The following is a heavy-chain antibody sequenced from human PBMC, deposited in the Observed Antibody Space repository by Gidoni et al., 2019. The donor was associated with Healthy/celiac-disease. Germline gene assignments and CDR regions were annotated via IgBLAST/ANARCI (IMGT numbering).Heavy chain of an antibody. Sequence: EVQLLESGGGVVQPGGSLRRSCAASGFTFSSYAMSWVRQAPGKGREWVSAISGSGCSTYYADSVKGRFTISRDNSKNTLYLQMNSLRAEDTAVYYCAKVWTRLLRSAFDIWGQGTMVTVSS. CDR3: AKVWTRLLRSAFDI. CDR1: GFTFSSYA. CDR2: ISGSGCST. J-gene: IGHJ3*02. D-gene: IGHD2-15*01. V-gene: IGHV3-23*01.